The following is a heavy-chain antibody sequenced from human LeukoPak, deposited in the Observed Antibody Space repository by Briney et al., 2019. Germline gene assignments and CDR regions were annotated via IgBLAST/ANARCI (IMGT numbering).Heavy chain of an antibody. V-gene: IGHV4-59*04. CDR3: ARRSTGWNYWFFDL. CDR2: IFYSGST. D-gene: IGHD6-19*01. J-gene: IGHJ2*01. Sequence: SETLSLTCTVSGGSISSYYWSWIRQPPGKGLEWIGTIFYSGSTYYNPSLKSRVSISVDPAKNQFSLKVASVTATDTAVYYCARRSTGWNYWFFDLWGRGTLVSVSS. CDR1: GGSISSYY.